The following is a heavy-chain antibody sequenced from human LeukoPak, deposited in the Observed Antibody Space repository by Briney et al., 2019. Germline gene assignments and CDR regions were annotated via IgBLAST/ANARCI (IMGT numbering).Heavy chain of an antibody. V-gene: IGHV3-30*04. CDR1: GFTFQNYA. CDR2: ITFDGIHK. CDR3: AKDWGYDYVWGRSMDAFDI. J-gene: IGHJ3*02. D-gene: IGHD3-16*01. Sequence: PGGSLRLSCVASGFTFQNYAMHWVRQAPGKGLEWVAAITFDGIHKYYADSVKGRFTISRDNSKNTLYLQMNSLRAEDTAVYYCAKDWGYDYVWGRSMDAFDIWGQGTMVTVSS.